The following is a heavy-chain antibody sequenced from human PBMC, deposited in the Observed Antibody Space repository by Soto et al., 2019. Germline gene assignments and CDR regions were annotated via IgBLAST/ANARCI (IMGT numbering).Heavy chain of an antibody. D-gene: IGHD6-13*01. Sequence: KFVEHDRGRIRQAKGKGLEWVGRARNKANSYTTDYAASVKGRFTVSRDESKNSLYLQMHSLTTDDTAVYYCARLSGYSSSRSVWGQGTLRTVSS. J-gene: IGHJ1*01. CDR1: KFVEHD. CDR3: ARLSGYSSSRSV. CDR2: ARNKANSYTT. V-gene: IGHV3-72*01.